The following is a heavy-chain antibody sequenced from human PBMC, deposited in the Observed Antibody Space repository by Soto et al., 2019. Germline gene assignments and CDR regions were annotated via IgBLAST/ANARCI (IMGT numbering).Heavy chain of an antibody. CDR2: INHSGST. CDR1: GVSIFSHSYY. Sequence: SETLSLTCTVSGVSIFSHSYYWGWIRQAPGKGLEWIATINHSGSTYHNPSLKSRVTMSVDTSKNQFSLNLSSVTAADTAVYYCARRYAPRYSSGNNHFDLWGQGTLVTVSS. CDR3: ARRYAPRYSSGNNHFDL. D-gene: IGHD2-15*01. V-gene: IGHV4-39*01. J-gene: IGHJ4*02.